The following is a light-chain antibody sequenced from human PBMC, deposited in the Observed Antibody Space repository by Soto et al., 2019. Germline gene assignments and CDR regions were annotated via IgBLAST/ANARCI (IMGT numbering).Light chain of an antibody. Sequence: DIVMTQSPLSLPVTPGEPASISCRSSQSLLHSNGYNYLDWYLQKPGQSPQLLIYLGSNRASGVPDRFSGSVSGTDFTLNISRVEAVDVGVYYCMQALQTPDTFGQGTNLEIK. CDR1: QSLLHSNGYNY. CDR3: MQALQTPDT. J-gene: IGKJ2*01. CDR2: LGS. V-gene: IGKV2-28*01.